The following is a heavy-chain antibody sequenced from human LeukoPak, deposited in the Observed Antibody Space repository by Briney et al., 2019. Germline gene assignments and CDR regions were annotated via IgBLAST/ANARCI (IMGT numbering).Heavy chain of an antibody. J-gene: IGHJ5*02. V-gene: IGHV4-34*01. CDR2: INHSGST. CDR3: ATDPDYSNYGPGNNWFVP. D-gene: IGHD4-11*01. Sequence: SETLSLTCAVYGGSFSGYYWSWIRQPPGKGLEWIGEINHSGSTNYNPSLKSRVTISVDTSKNQFSLKLSSVTAADTAVYYCATDPDYSNYGPGNNWFVPWGQGTLVTVSS. CDR1: GGSFSGYY.